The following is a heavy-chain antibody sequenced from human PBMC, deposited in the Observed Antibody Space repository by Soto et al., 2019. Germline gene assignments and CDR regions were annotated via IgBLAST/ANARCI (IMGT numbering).Heavy chain of an antibody. D-gene: IGHD3-10*02. J-gene: IGHJ2*01. CDR2: ISSSGSST. Sequence: KELEWVSAISSSGSSTYYADSVKGRFTISRDNSKNTLYLQRNSLRAEDTAVYYCAKGDGRIFFFQAEDGIRDVRSVSAFLLNRSSDL. CDR3: AKGDGRIFFFQAEDGIRDVRSVSAFLLNRSSDL. V-gene: IGHV3-23*01.